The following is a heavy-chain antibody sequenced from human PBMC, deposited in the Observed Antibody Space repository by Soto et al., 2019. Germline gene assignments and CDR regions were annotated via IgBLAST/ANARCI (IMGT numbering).Heavy chain of an antibody. V-gene: IGHV1-8*01. D-gene: IGHD6-13*01. J-gene: IGHJ3*02. CDR1: GYTFTSYD. Sequence: ASVKVSCKASGYTFTSYDINWVRQATGQGLEWMGWMNPNSGNTGYAQKFQGRVTMTRNTSISTAYMELSSLRSEDTAVYYCVCEGYSSSWYAWGAFDTWGQGIMVTVSS. CDR3: VCEGYSSSWYAWGAFDT. CDR2: MNPNSGNT.